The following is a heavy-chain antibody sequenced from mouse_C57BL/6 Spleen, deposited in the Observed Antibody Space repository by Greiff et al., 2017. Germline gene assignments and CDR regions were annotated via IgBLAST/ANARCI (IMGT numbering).Heavy chain of an antibody. CDR1: GYSFTSYY. Sequence: QVQLKESGPELVKPGASVKISCKASGYSFTSYYIHWVKQRPGQGLEWIGWIYPGSGNTKYNEKFKGKATLTADTSSSTAYMQLSSLTSEDSAVYYCARDRGAMDYWGQGTSVTVSS. V-gene: IGHV1-66*01. D-gene: IGHD3-2*01. CDR3: ARDRGAMDY. J-gene: IGHJ4*01. CDR2: IYPGSGNT.